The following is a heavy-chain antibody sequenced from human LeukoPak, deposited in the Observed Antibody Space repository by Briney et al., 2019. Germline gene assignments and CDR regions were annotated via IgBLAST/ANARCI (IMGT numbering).Heavy chain of an antibody. CDR2: ISAYNGNT. CDR1: GYTFTSYG. CDR3: ARVSRFLEWLLDNY. Sequence: GASVKVSCKASGYTFTSYGISWVRRAPGQGLEWMGWISAYNGNTDYAQKLQGRVTKTTDTSTSTAYMELRSLRSDDTAVYYCARVSRFLEWLLDNYWGQGTLVTVSS. V-gene: IGHV1-18*01. D-gene: IGHD3-3*01. J-gene: IGHJ4*02.